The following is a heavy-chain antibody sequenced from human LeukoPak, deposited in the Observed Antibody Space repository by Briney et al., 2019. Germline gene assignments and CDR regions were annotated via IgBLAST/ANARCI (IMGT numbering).Heavy chain of an antibody. J-gene: IGHJ6*03. CDR2: IYYSGST. V-gene: IGHV4-61*01. CDR1: GGSISSGSYY. Sequence: PSQTLSLTCTVSGGSISSGSYYWSWIRQPPGKGLEWIGYIYYSGSTNYNPSLKSRVTISVDTSKNQFSLKLSSVTAADTAVYYCATVSDSSSWNYYYYMDVWGKGTTVTISS. CDR3: ATVSDSSSWNYYYYMDV. D-gene: IGHD6-13*01.